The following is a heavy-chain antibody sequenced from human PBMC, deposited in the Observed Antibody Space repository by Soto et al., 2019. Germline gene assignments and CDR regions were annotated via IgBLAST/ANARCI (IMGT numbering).Heavy chain of an antibody. D-gene: IGHD3-9*01. CDR2: ISAYNGNT. CDR1: GYTFTSYG. CDR3: ARDKGVRDILTGYYSYHFDY. V-gene: IGHV1-18*01. Sequence: GSVKVSCKASGYTFTSYGISWVRQAPGQGLEWMGWISAYNGNTNYAQKLQGRVTMTTDTSTSTAYMELRSLRSDDTAVYYCARDKGVRDILTGYYSYHFDYWGQGTLVTVSS. J-gene: IGHJ4*02.